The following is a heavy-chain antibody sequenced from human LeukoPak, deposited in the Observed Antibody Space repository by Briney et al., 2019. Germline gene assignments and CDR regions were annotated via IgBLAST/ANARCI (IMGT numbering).Heavy chain of an antibody. CDR2: ISWNSGSI. CDR3: ARAEIQTYYDFWSSPSDY. Sequence: SLRLSCAASGFTFDDYAMHWVRQAPGKGLEWVSGISWNSGSIGYADSVKGRFTISRDNAKNSLYLQMNSLRAEDTAVYYCARAEIQTYYDFWSSPSDYWGQGTLVTVSS. V-gene: IGHV3-9*01. CDR1: GFTFDDYA. D-gene: IGHD3-3*01. J-gene: IGHJ4*02.